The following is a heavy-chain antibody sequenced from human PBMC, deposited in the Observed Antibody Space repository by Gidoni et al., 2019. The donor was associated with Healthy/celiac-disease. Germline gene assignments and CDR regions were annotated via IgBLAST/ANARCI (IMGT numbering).Heavy chain of an antibody. CDR1: GGSIRSSTYY. V-gene: IGHV4-39*01. J-gene: IGHJ4*02. D-gene: IGHD6-19*01. CDR2: IYYSEST. Sequence: QLQLQESGPGLVKASETLSLTCTVPGGSIRSSTYYWGWIRQPPGKGLEWIGRIYYSESTYYNPSLKSRVTISVDTSKNQFSLKLSSVTAADTAVYYCARHKRSSVAGGFDYWGQGTLVTVSS. CDR3: ARHKRSSVAGGFDY.